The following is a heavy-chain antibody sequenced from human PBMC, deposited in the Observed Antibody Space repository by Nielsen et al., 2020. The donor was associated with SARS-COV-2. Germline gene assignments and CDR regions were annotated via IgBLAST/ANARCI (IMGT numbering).Heavy chain of an antibody. CDR3: KHYYDMDV. Sequence: GGSLRLSCTASGFTFGDAIIHWVRQPSGKGLEWVGRIRSKTNNYETSYAASVKGRFTISRDESKNMAYLQMSRLKTDDTAVYYCKHYYDMDVWGQGTTVTVSS. CDR1: GFTFGDAI. V-gene: IGHV3-73*01. D-gene: IGHD2-21*01. CDR2: IRSKTNNYET. J-gene: IGHJ6*02.